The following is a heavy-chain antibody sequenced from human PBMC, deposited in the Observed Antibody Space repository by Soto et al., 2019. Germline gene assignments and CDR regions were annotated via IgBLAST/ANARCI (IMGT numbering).Heavy chain of an antibody. J-gene: IGHJ6*02. Sequence: QVPLQESGPGLVKPSETLSLTCTVSGGSVSSGSHYWSWIRQPPGKGLEWIGQIYYSGSTNYNPSLKSRVTISVDTSKNQFSLELSSVTAADTAVYYCARDFCGGDCSDDYYYYAMDVWGQGTTVTVSS. D-gene: IGHD2-21*02. CDR1: GGSVSSGSHY. CDR3: ARDFCGGDCSDDYYYYAMDV. CDR2: IYYSGST. V-gene: IGHV4-61*01.